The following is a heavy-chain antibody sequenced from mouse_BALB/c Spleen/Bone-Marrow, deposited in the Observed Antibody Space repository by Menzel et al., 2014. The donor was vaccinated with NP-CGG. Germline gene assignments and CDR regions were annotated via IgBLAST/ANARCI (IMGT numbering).Heavy chain of an antibody. CDR2: IDPANGNT. V-gene: IGHV14-3*02. D-gene: IGHD4-1*01. CDR1: GFNIKDTY. J-gene: IGHJ3*01. CDR3: ARWELRRAWFAY. Sequence: VQLQQSGAELVKPGASVKLSCTASGFNIKDTYMHWVKQRPEQGLEWVGRIDPANGNTKYDPKFQGKATITADTSSSTAYQQLSSLTSEDTAVYYGARWELRRAWFAYWGQGTLVTVSA.